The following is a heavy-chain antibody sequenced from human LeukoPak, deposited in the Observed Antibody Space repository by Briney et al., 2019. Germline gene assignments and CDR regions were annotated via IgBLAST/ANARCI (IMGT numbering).Heavy chain of an antibody. D-gene: IGHD4-23*01. Sequence: PGGSLRLSCAASGFTFSSHAMSWVRQAPGKGLEWVSGMSGSGGSTYYADSVKGRFTISRDNSKNTLYLQMNSLRAEDTAVYYCAKESSWGTVVTPGGPSAWGQGTLVTVSS. CDR3: AKESSWGTVVTPGGPSA. V-gene: IGHV3-23*01. J-gene: IGHJ5*02. CDR2: MSGSGGST. CDR1: GFTFSSHA.